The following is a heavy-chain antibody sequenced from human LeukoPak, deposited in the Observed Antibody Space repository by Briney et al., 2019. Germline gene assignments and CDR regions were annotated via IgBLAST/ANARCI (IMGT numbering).Heavy chain of an antibody. CDR2: INDNGDGT. J-gene: IGHJ4*02. CDR1: GFTFSSYA. Sequence: GGSLRLSCAASGFTFSSYAMNWVRQAPGKGLKWVSTINDNGDGTYYADSVKGRFTISRENAKNSLYLQMNSLRAGDTAVYYCARSGIGFDYWGQGTLVTVSS. V-gene: IGHV3-23*01. D-gene: IGHD6-13*01. CDR3: ARSGIGFDY.